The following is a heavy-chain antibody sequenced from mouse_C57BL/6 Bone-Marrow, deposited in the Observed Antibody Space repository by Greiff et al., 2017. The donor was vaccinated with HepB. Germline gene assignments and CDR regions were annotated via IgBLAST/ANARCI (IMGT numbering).Heavy chain of an antibody. J-gene: IGHJ2*01. CDR3: ARLHYYGSSYDDY. CDR1: GYTFTSYW. V-gene: IGHV1-69*01. CDR2: IDPSDSYT. Sequence: QVQLQQSGAELVMPGASVKLSCKASGYTFTSYWMHWVKQRPGQGLEWIGEIDPSDSYTNYNQKFKGKSTLTVDKSSSTAYMQLSSLTSEDSAVYYCARLHYYGSSYDDYWGQGTTLTVSS. D-gene: IGHD1-1*01.